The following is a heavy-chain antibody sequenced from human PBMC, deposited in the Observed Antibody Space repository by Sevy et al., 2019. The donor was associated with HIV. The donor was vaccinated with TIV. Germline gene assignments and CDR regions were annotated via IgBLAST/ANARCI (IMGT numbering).Heavy chain of an antibody. D-gene: IGHD2-8*02. CDR1: KFTFSVYY. J-gene: IGHJ4*02. V-gene: IGHV3-11*01. CDR2: INSWGTTI. Sequence: GGSLRLSCAASKFTFSVYYMTWIRQAPGKGLELVSYINSWGTTIYYADSVKGRFTISRDNANNSLYLQMNSLRAEDTAVYYCARTVLGPYFDHWGQGTLVTVSS. CDR3: ARTVLGPYFDH.